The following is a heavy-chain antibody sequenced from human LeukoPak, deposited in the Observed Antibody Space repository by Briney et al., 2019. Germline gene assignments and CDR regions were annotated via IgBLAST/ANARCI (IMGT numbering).Heavy chain of an antibody. CDR3: ARVGLRGYSGYALFDY. Sequence: SETLSLTCTVSGGSISSSSYYWGWIRQPPGKGLEWIGNIYHSGNTYYNSSLKSRVTIPVDTSKNQFSLRLTSVTAADTAVYYCARVGLRGYSGYALFDYWGQGTLVTVSS. CDR1: GGSISSSSYY. J-gene: IGHJ4*02. CDR2: IYHSGNT. V-gene: IGHV4-39*07. D-gene: IGHD5-12*01.